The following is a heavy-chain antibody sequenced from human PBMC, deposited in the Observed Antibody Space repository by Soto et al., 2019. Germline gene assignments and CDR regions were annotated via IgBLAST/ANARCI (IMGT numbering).Heavy chain of an antibody. D-gene: IGHD6-13*01. CDR2: IIPIFGTA. Sequence: GASVKVSCKASGGTFSSYAISWVRQAPGQGLEWMGGIIPIFGTANYAQKFQGRVTITADESTSTAYMELSSLRSEDTAVYYCARERIAAVGIPFDYWGQGTLVTVSS. V-gene: IGHV1-69*13. CDR1: GGTFSSYA. J-gene: IGHJ4*02. CDR3: ARERIAAVGIPFDY.